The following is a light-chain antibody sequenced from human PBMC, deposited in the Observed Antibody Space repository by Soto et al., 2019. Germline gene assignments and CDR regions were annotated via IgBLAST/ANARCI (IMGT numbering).Light chain of an antibody. CDR2: KAS. CDR3: QQYETYYN. J-gene: IGKJ2*01. CDR1: QSISTW. V-gene: IGKV1-5*03. Sequence: DIQMTQSPSTLSASVGDRVTITCRASQSISTWLAWYQQKPGKVPNLLIYKASILESGVPSRFGGSGSGTAFSLTTSGLQRDDFSTYYCQQYETYYNFGQGTKLEIK.